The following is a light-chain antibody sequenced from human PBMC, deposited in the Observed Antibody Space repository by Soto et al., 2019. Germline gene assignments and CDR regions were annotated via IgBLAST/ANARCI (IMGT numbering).Light chain of an antibody. CDR1: QSVATR. Sequence: VMTQSPAILSVSPGERATLSCRASQSVATRLAWYQQRPGQAPRLLIFDSSTRATGIPAKFSGSGSGTEFTLTISILQSEDFAIYYCQQYDDWPLTFGPGTKLDIK. CDR3: QQYDDWPLT. CDR2: DSS. V-gene: IGKV3-15*01. J-gene: IGKJ3*01.